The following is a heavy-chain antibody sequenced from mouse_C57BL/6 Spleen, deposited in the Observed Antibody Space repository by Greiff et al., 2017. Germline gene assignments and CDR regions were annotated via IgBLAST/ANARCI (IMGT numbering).Heavy chain of an antibody. D-gene: IGHD2-3*01. V-gene: IGHV5-6*01. J-gene: IGHJ2*01. CDR2: ISSGGSYT. Sequence: EVMLVESGGELVKPGGSLKLSCAASGFTFSSYGMSWVRQTPDKRLEWVATISSGGSYTYYPDSVKGRFTFSRDNAKNTLYMQMSCLKSEDTARYYCASIYDGYYFDYWGQGTTLTVSS. CDR3: ASIYDGYYFDY. CDR1: GFTFSSYG.